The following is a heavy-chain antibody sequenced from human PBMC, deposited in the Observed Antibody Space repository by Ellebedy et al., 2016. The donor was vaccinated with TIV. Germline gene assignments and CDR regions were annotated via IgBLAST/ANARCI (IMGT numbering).Heavy chain of an antibody. V-gene: IGHV4-31*03. J-gene: IGHJ5*02. CDR3: ARVFGLPGSFGWFDP. CDR2: NSYSGSR. Sequence: MPSETLSLTCTVSGASITSGDYRWTWIRHQPGKGLEWIGYNSYSGSRNQNPPLKSRVIISLDTSKNQFSLNLGSVTAADTAVYYCARVFGLPGSFGWFDPWGQGRLVTVSS. D-gene: IGHD1-20*01. CDR1: GASITSGDYR.